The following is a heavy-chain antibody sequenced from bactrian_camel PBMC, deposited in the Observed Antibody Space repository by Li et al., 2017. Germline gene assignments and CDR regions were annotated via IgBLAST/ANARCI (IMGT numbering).Heavy chain of an antibody. CDR1: GDGVYGSSC. Sequence: QLVESGGGSVQAGGSLRISCVASGDGVYGSSCMAWFRQAPGKNREAVAIIDSDDNTVYADSVKGRFTISKDNSKTAMYLQMNSLKFEDTGLYYCAPRGERQCPYPGEWGQGTQVT. J-gene: IGHJ4*01. D-gene: IGHD1*01. CDR2: IDSDDNT. V-gene: IGHV3S53*01. CDR3: APRGERQCPYPGE.